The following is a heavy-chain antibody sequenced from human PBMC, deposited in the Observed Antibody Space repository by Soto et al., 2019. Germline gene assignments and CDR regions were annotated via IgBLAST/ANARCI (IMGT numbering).Heavy chain of an antibody. V-gene: IGHV3-30*18. CDR1: GVTFSNYA. Sequence: QVQLVESGGGVVQPGMSLILSCAAYGVTFSNYAMHWVRQAPGKGLERVADISYPGTEKGYADSVKGRFTSARDNSKNSLYGQMSSLRPVDTGVYYCAKDIVGVYTGNYGMDVCGQGTTVIVS. CDR3: AKDIVGVYTGNYGMDV. CDR2: ISYPGTEK. D-gene: IGHD5-18*01. J-gene: IGHJ6*02.